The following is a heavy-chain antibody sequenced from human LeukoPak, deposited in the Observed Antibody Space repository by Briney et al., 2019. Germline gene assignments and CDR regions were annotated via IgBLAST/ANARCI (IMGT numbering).Heavy chain of an antibody. Sequence: GGSLRLSCAASGFTFSNAWMSWVRQAPGKGLEWVGRITSKTDGGTTDYAAPVKGRFTISTDDSKNTLYLQMNSLKTEDSAVYYCTTDPLGYCSSTTCYAYFQHWGYGTLVTVSS. D-gene: IGHD2-2*01. CDR1: GFTFSNAW. CDR2: ITSKTDGGTT. CDR3: TTDPLGYCSSTTCYAYFQH. V-gene: IGHV3-15*01. J-gene: IGHJ1*01.